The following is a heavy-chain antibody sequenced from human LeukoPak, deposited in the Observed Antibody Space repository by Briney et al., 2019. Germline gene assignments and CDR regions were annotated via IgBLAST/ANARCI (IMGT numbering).Heavy chain of an antibody. CDR1: GYTFTSYY. J-gene: IGHJ4*02. CDR2: INPSGGST. Sequence: ASVKVSCKASGYTFTSYYTHWVRQAPGQGLEWMGIINPSGGSTSYAQKFQGRVTMTRDTSTSTVYMELSSLRSEDTAVYYCARDSPPTGTTAFFDYWGQGTLVTVSS. D-gene: IGHD1-1*01. V-gene: IGHV1-46*01. CDR3: ARDSPPTGTTAFFDY.